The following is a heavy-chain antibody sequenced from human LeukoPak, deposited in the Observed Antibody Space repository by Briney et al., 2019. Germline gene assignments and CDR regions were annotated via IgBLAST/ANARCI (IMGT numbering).Heavy chain of an antibody. D-gene: IGHD3-10*01. Sequence: PGGSLRLSCAASGFIFSSYSMNWVRQAPGKGLEWVSSISSSSTYIYYADSVKGRFTISRDNAKNSLYLQMNSLRAEDTAVYYCARGAYYGSGKVGFYYYYLDVWGKGTTVTISS. CDR2: ISSSSTYI. J-gene: IGHJ6*03. CDR3: ARGAYYGSGKVGFYYYYLDV. V-gene: IGHV3-21*01. CDR1: GFIFSSYS.